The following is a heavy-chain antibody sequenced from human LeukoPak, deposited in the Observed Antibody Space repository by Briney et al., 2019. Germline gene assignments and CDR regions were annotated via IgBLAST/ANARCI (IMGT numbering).Heavy chain of an antibody. J-gene: IGHJ5*02. CDR3: TKDFSVASYNWFDP. CDR2: ITADTGTT. V-gene: IGHV3-23*01. CDR1: GFTFSTHA. Sequence: GGSLRLSCTASGFTFSTHALSWVRQVPGKGLESVSLITADTGTTYYIDSVKGRFIISRDNSKNTLYLQMNNLRVEDTAVYYCTKDFSVASYNWFDPWGQGTLVTVSS. D-gene: IGHD5-12*01.